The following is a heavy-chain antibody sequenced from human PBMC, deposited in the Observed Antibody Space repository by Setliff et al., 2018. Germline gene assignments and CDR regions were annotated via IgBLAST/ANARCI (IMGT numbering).Heavy chain of an antibody. D-gene: IGHD5-18*01. CDR3: ARTTTPSWIQLWFDY. CDR1: GYTFTGYY. CDR2: INPNSGGT. Sequence: ASVKVSCKASGYTFTGYYMHWVRQAPGQGLEWMGWINPNSGGTNYAQKFQGRVTMTRDTSISTAYMELSSLRSEDTAVYYCARTTTPSWIQLWFDYWGQGTLVTVSS. V-gene: IGHV1-2*02. J-gene: IGHJ4*02.